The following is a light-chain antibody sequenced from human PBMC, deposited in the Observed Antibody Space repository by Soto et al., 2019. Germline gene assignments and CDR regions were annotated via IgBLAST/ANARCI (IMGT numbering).Light chain of an antibody. CDR1: QSVSSN. CDR2: GAS. CDR3: QQYTNWPPWT. V-gene: IGKV3-15*01. J-gene: IGKJ1*01. Sequence: EIVMTQSPATLSVSPGERATPSCRASQSVSSNLAWYQQKPGQAPRLLIYGASTRATGIPARFIGSGSGTEFTLTISSLQSEDFAVYYCQQYTNWPPWTFGQGTKVEIK.